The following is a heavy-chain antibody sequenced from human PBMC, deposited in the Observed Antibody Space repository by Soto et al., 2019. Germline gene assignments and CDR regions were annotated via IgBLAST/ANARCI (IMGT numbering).Heavy chain of an antibody. V-gene: IGHV4-59*01. Sequence: SETLSLTCTVSGGSISSYYWSWIRQPPGKGLEWIGYIYYSGSTNYNPSLKSRVTISVDTSKNQLSLKLSSVTAADTAVYYCARAITMVRGLIFEGFHYWGQGTLVSGSS. D-gene: IGHD3-10*01. CDR2: IYYSGST. CDR3: ARAITMVRGLIFEGFHY. J-gene: IGHJ4*02. CDR1: GGSISSYY.